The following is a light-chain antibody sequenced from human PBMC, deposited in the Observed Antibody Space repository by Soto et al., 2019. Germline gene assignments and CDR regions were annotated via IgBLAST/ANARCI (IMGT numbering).Light chain of an antibody. CDR3: HHYGSS. CDR1: QSVSIKY. V-gene: IGKV3-20*01. CDR2: GAS. Sequence: EIVLTQSPGTLSLSPGERATLSCRASQSVSIKYLAWYQHKPGQAPRLVIYGASSRATGLPDRFSGSGSGTDFTLTISRLEPEEFAFSYCHHYGSSFGGGAKV. J-gene: IGKJ4*01.